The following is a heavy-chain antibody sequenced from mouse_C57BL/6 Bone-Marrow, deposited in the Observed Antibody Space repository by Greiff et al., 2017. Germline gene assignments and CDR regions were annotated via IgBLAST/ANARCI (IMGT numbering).Heavy chain of an antibody. CDR3: AIESETAQAPRAMDY. J-gene: IGHJ4*01. D-gene: IGHD3-2*02. Sequence: KQRPGQGLEWIGRIHPSDSDTNYNQKFKGKATLTVDKSSSTAYMQLSSLTSEDSAVYYCAIESETAQAPRAMDYWGQGTSVTVSS. CDR2: IHPSDSDT. V-gene: IGHV1-74*01.